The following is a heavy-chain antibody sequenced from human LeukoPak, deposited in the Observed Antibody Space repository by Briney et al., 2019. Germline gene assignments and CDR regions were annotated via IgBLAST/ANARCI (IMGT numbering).Heavy chain of an antibody. J-gene: IGHJ6*02. CDR2: INPNSGGT. D-gene: IGHD3-22*01. V-gene: IGHV1-2*04. CDR3: ARGGGDYDSSGYPTGLGMDV. CDR1: GYTFTGYY. Sequence: ASVKVSCKASGYTFTGYYMHWVRQAPGQGLEWMGWINPNSGGTNYAQKFQGWVTMTRDTSISTAYMELSRLRSDDTAVYYCARGGGDYDSSGYPTGLGMDVWGQGTTVTVSS.